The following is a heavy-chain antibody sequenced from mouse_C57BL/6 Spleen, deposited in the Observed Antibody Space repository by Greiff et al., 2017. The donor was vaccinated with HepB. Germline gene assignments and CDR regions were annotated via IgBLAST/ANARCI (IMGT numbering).Heavy chain of an antibody. Sequence: DVKLVESGGGLVKPGGSLKLSCAASGFTFSSYAMSWVRQTPEKRLEWVATISDGGSYTYYPDNVKGRFTISRDNAKNNLYLQMSHLKSEDTAMYYCARDYYGSNRDYFDYWGQGTTLTVSS. CDR2: ISDGGSYT. J-gene: IGHJ2*01. CDR1: GFTFSSYA. CDR3: ARDYYGSNRDYFDY. D-gene: IGHD1-1*01. V-gene: IGHV5-4*01.